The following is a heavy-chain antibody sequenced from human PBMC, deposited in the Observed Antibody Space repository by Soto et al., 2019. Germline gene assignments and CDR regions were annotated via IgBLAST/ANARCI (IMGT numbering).Heavy chain of an antibody. CDR3: ARDIHDYGDPRY. Sequence: VQLVQSGAEVKKPGSSVKVSCKASGGTFSSYTISWVLQAPGQGLEWMGRIIPILGIANYAQKFQGRVTITADNSTSTAYMELSSLRSEDTAVYYCARDIHDYGDPRYWGQGTLVTVSS. J-gene: IGHJ4*02. CDR2: IIPILGIA. V-gene: IGHV1-69*08. CDR1: GGTFSSYT. D-gene: IGHD4-17*01.